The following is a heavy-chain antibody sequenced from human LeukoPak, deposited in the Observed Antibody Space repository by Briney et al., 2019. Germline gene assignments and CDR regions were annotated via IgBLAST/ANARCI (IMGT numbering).Heavy chain of an antibody. CDR1: GFTFSSYA. CDR3: ARELELRSYFDY. CDR2: IYSGGST. J-gene: IGHJ4*02. Sequence: GGSLRLSCAASGFTFSSYAMSWVRQAPGKGLEWVSVIYSGGSTYYADSVKGRFTISRDNSKNTLYLQMNSLRAEDTAVYYCARELELRSYFDYWGQGTLVTVSS. D-gene: IGHD1-7*01. V-gene: IGHV3-66*01.